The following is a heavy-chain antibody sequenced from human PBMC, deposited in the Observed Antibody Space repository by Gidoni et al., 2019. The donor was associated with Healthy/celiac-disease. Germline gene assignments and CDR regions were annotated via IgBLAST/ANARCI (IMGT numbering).Heavy chain of an antibody. J-gene: IGHJ6*02. V-gene: IGHV1-46*01. CDR1: GYTFTSYY. CDR2: INPTGSST. Sequence: QVQLVQSGAEVKKPGASVKLSCKASGYTFTSYYMHWVRQAPGQGLEWMGIINPTGSSTTYAQKFQGRVTLTRDTSTSTVYMGLSSLRSEDTAVYYCARGWGPSGGTFYYFYYGMDVWGQGTTVTVSS. CDR3: ARGWGPSGGTFYYFYYGMDV. D-gene: IGHD6-25*01.